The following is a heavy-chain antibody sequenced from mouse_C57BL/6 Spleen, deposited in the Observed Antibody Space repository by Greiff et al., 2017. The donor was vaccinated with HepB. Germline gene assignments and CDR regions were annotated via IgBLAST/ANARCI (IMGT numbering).Heavy chain of an antibody. Sequence: QVQLKQPGAELVRPGSSVKLSRKASGYTFTSYWMHWVKQRPIQGLEWIGNIDPSDSETHYNQKFKDKATLTVDKSSSTAYMQLSSLTSEDSAVYYWARRDYDYDGWYFDVWGTGTTVTVSS. V-gene: IGHV1-52*01. D-gene: IGHD2-4*01. CDR1: GYTFTSYW. CDR2: IDPSDSET. J-gene: IGHJ1*03. CDR3: ARRDYDYDGWYFDV.